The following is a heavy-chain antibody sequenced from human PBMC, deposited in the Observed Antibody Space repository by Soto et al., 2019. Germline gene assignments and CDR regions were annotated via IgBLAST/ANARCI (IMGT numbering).Heavy chain of an antibody. J-gene: IGHJ3*02. D-gene: IGHD2-15*01. Sequence: GESLKISCKGSGSSFTSYWISWVRQMPGKGLEWMGRIDPSDSYTNYSPSFQGHVTISADKSISTAYLQWSSLKASDTATYYCARASIVVVVAATPDAFDIWGQGTMVTVSS. CDR1: GSSFTSYW. CDR2: IDPSDSYT. CDR3: ARASIVVVVAATPDAFDI. V-gene: IGHV5-10-1*01.